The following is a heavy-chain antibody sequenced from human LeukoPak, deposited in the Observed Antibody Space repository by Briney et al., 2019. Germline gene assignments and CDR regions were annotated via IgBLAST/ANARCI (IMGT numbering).Heavy chain of an antibody. CDR1: GFTFSTYA. J-gene: IGHJ4*02. CDR2: ITVTGDT. D-gene: IGHD6-13*01. V-gene: IGHV3-23*01. CDR3: AKVPVWQQLVDY. Sequence: PGGSLRLSCAASGFTFSTYAMNWVRQAPGKGLEWVSGITVTGDTYYADSLKGRFTISRDNSRNTLYLQMNSLRADDTAVYYCAKVPVWQQLVDYWGQGTLVTVSS.